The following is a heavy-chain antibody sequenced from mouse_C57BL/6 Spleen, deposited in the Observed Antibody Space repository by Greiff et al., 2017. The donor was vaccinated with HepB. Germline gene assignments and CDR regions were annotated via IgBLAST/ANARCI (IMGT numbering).Heavy chain of an antibody. V-gene: IGHV1-7*01. D-gene: IGHD4-1*01. CDR1: GFTFTSYW. CDR2: INPSSGYT. J-gene: IGHJ2*01. Sequence: VLLVESGAELAQPGASVKLSCTASGFTFTSYWMHWVQQSPGQGLEWIGSINPSSGYTKSNQTFKDTATLTADKSSSKAYMQLSSLTYEDSAIYYCARANWDYFDYWGQGTTLTVSS. CDR3: ARANWDYFDY.